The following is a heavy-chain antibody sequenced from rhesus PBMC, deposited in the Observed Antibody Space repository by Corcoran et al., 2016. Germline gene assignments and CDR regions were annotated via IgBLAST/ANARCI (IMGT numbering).Heavy chain of an antibody. Sequence: QESGPGVVKPSETLPLTRAVSGGSIRDSPRGSRIREPPGKALEWLALIYWDDDKRYSTSLKNRLTISKDTSKNQVVLTMTNMDPVDTATYSCARGIAAAGTRFDYWGQGVLVTVSS. D-gene: IGHD6-25*01. V-gene: IGHV2-174*01. CDR3: ARGIAAAGTRFDY. CDR1: GGSIRDSPRG. J-gene: IGHJ4*01. CDR2: IYWDDDK.